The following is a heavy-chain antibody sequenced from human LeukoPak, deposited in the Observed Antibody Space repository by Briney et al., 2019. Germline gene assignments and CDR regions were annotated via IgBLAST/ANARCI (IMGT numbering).Heavy chain of an antibody. D-gene: IGHD3-16*01. CDR2: ITGSGGST. CDR1: GFTFSTYG. CDR3: AKRVFGSSFDP. Sequence: GGTLRLSCVASGFTFSTYGMSWVRQAPGKGLEWVSAITGSGGSTYYADSVKGRFTISRDNSKNTLYLQMNSLRAEDTAVYYCAKRVFGSSFDPWGQGTLVTVSS. V-gene: IGHV3-23*01. J-gene: IGHJ5*02.